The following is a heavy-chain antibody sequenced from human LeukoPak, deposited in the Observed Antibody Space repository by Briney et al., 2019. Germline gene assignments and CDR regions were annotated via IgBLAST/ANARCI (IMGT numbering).Heavy chain of an antibody. Sequence: GSVKVSCKVSGYTLTELSMHWVRQAPGKGLEWRGGFYPEYGETIYAQKFQGRVTMTEDTSTDTASMELSSLRSEDTAVYHCAAGVGYCSSTSCSHPYYYYGMDVWGQGTTVTVSS. CDR3: AAGVGYCSSTSCSHPYYYYGMDV. CDR1: GYTLTELS. D-gene: IGHD2-2*01. V-gene: IGHV1-24*01. CDR2: FYPEYGET. J-gene: IGHJ6*02.